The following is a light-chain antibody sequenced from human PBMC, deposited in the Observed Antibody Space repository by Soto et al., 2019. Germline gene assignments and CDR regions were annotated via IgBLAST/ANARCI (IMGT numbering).Light chain of an antibody. J-gene: IGLJ1*01. Sequence: QSVLTQPASVSGSPGQSITISCTGTSSDIGSYNYVSWYQQHPGKAPQVMIFEVTYRPSGISDRFSGSKSGNVASLTISGLQAEDEADYYCCSYRSGSAPYYVFGTGTKVTVL. CDR3: CSYRSGSAPYYV. CDR1: SSDIGSYNY. V-gene: IGLV2-14*01. CDR2: EVT.